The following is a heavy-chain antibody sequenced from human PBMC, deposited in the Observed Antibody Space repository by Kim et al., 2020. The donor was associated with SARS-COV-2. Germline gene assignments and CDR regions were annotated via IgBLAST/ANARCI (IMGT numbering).Heavy chain of an antibody. Sequence: GGSLRLSCAASGFTFSSYWMHWVRQAPGKGLVWVSRINSDGSSTSYADSVKGRFTICRDNAKNTLYLQMNSLRAEDTAVYYCARVGAAAGTRGRWFDPWGEGSLVTVSS. J-gene: IGHJ5*02. V-gene: IGHV3-74*01. CDR1: GFTFSSYW. CDR3: ARVGAAAGTRGRWFDP. D-gene: IGHD6-13*01. CDR2: INSDGSST.